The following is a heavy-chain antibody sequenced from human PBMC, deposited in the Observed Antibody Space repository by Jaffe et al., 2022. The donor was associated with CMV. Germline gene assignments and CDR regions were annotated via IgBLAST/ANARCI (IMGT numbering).Heavy chain of an antibody. CDR2: IHYGGTT. V-gene: IGHV4-39*01. J-gene: IGHJ4*02. Sequence: QLQLLESGPGLVKPSETLSLTCNVSGGSISTFGSFWGWIRQPPGKGLEWIGSIHYGGTTYYTPSLKSRVAISVDTSKSQFSLKLNSVTAADTAVYFCARQRGDSSPLWSNFDYWGQGTRVTVSS. CDR3: ARQRGDSSPLWSNFDY. CDR1: GGSISTFGSF. D-gene: IGHD6-13*01.